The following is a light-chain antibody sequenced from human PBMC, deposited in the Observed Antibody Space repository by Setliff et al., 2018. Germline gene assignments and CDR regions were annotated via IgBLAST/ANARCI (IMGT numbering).Light chain of an antibody. V-gene: IGLV2-23*02. CDR3: CSHTGTETPYV. Sequence: QSVLTQPASVSGSPGQSIAISCTGTSSDVGAYDYVSWYQQHPDRAPKLMIYDVSKRPSGVSNRFSGSKSGNTASLTISGLQPEDEADYYCCSHTGTETPYVFGSGTKGTVL. CDR2: DVS. CDR1: SSDVGAYDY. J-gene: IGLJ6*01.